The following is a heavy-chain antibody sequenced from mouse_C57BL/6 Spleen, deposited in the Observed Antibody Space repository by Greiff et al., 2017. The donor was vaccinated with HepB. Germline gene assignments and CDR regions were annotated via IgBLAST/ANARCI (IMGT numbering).Heavy chain of an antibody. Sequence: EVKLVESGGGLVKPGGSLKLSCAASGFTFSSYTMSWVRQTPEKRLEWVATICGGGGNTYYPDSVKGRFTLAGDNAKNTQYLQMSSLRAEDTALYYCARHGGVLDYWGQGTTLTVSS. V-gene: IGHV5-9*01. CDR1: GFTFSSYT. CDR2: ICGGGGNT. CDR3: ARHGGVLDY. J-gene: IGHJ2*01.